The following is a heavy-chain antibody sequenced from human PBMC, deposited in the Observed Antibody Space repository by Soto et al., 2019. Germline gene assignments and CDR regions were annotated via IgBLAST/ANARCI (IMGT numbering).Heavy chain of an antibody. CDR2: IYNTGSASYSPGSA. V-gene: IGHV4-59*01. CDR3: AKDQCSGSCSGGYNWFDP. Sequence: SETLSLTCTVSGGSISGYYWSWIRQPPGKGLEWIGYIYNTGSASYSPGSANFNPSLKSRVTISQDTSKNQISLKLSSVTAADTAVYYCAKDQCSGSCSGGYNWFDPWGQGTLVTVSS. D-gene: IGHD2-15*01. J-gene: IGHJ5*02. CDR1: GGSISGYY.